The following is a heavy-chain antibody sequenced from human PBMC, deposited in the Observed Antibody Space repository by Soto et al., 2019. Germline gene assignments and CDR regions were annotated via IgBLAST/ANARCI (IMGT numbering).Heavy chain of an antibody. CDR1: GGSISISNYY. CDR3: ARHAYSAHMDRKWFDP. V-gene: IGHV4-39*01. D-gene: IGHD2-21*01. CDR2: IYYSGRA. Sequence: SETLSLTCTVSGGSISISNYYWDWIRQPPGKGLEWIGGIYYSGRAYYNPSLESRVTISVDTSKNQFSLKVNSVTAADTAVYYCARHAYSAHMDRKWFDPWGPGTLVTVSS. J-gene: IGHJ5*02.